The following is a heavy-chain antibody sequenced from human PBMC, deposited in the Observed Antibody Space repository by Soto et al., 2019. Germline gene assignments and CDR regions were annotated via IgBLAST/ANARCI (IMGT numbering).Heavy chain of an antibody. Sequence: EVQLLESGGGLVQPGGSLRLSCAASGFTFSSYAMSWVRQAPGKGLEWVSAISGSGGSTYYADSVKGRFTISRDNSKNTMNRQMNSLRAEDTAVYYCAKDSEVRFLEWLSLFDYWGQGTLVTVSS. J-gene: IGHJ4*02. CDR1: GFTFSSYA. D-gene: IGHD3-3*01. V-gene: IGHV3-23*01. CDR3: AKDSEVRFLEWLSLFDY. CDR2: ISGSGGST.